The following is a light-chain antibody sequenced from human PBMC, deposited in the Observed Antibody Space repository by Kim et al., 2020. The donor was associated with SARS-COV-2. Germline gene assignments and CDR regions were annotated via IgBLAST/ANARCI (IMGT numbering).Light chain of an antibody. CDR3: QQSHATPYT. Sequence: DIQLTQSPSSLSASLGDEVTITCRASQIINNYLNWYQQRPGKAPKLLIYAISRLQSWVPSRFSGRGSGTDFTLTISSLQPEDFATYYCQQSHATPYTFGQGTKLEI. V-gene: IGKV1-39*01. CDR1: QIINNY. CDR2: AIS. J-gene: IGKJ2*01.